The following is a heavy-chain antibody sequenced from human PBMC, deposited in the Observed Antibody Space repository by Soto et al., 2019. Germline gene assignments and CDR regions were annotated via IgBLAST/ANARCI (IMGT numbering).Heavy chain of an antibody. V-gene: IGHV1-18*01. CDR3: ARELNTESSAYYSFAF. Sequence: QVQLVQSGHEVKMPGASVKVSCKTSGYTFTAYVLAWLRQAPGQRPEWIGWVSTNDDRTNYAQKFQGRVTMTTDRSTTTTSMELRSLRGDDTAVYYCARELNTESSAYYSFAFWGQGTLVTVSS. CDR2: VSTNDDRT. CDR1: GYTFTAYV. D-gene: IGHD3-22*01. J-gene: IGHJ4*02.